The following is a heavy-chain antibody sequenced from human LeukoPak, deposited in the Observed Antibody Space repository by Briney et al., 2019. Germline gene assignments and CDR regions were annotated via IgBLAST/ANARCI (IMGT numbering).Heavy chain of an antibody. J-gene: IGHJ4*02. Sequence: PGGSLRLSCAASAFTFSSYSMNWVRQAPGKGLEWVSSISSSSAYIYYADSVKGRFTISRDNSKSTLYLQMNSLRAEDTAVYYCAKVRWDNSGWYYLDYWGQGTLVTVSS. D-gene: IGHD6-19*01. CDR3: AKVRWDNSGWYYLDY. V-gene: IGHV3-21*01. CDR2: ISSSSAYI. CDR1: AFTFSSYS.